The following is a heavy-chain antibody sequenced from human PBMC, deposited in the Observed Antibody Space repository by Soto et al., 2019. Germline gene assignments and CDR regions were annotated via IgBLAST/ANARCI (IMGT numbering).Heavy chain of an antibody. D-gene: IGHD3-22*01. V-gene: IGHV1-46*01. CDR2: INPSGGST. CDR3: ASSTYYYDSSGYYPS. Sequence: ASVKVSCKASGYTFTSYYMHWVRQAPGQGLEWMGIINPSGGSTSYAQKFQGRVTMTRDTSTSTVYMELSSLRSEDTAVYYCASSTYYYDSSGYYPSWGQGTMVTVYS. CDR1: GYTFTSYY. J-gene: IGHJ4*02.